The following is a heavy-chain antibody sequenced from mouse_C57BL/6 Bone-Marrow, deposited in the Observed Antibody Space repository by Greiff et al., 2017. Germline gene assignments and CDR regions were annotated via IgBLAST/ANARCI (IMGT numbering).Heavy chain of an antibody. D-gene: IGHD1-1*01. J-gene: IGHJ4*01. V-gene: IGHV1-15*01. CDR2: IDPETGGT. Sequence: QVLLQQSGAELVRPGASVTLSCKASGYTFTDYEMHWVKQTPVHGLEWIGAIDPETGGTAYNQKFKGKAILTADKSSSTAYMELRSLTSEDSAVYYCTNITTVVATRAMDYWGQGTSVTVSS. CDR1: GYTFTDYE. CDR3: TNITTVVATRAMDY.